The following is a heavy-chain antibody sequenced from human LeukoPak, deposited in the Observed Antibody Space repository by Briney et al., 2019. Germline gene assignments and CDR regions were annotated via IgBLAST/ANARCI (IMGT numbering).Heavy chain of an antibody. D-gene: IGHD6-13*01. Sequence: SVKVSCKASGGTFSSYAISWVRQAPGQGLEWMGGIIPIFGTANYAQKFQGRVTITADESTSTAYMELSSLRSEDTAVYYCARGRAVEQQLGDYYFDYWGQGTLVTVSS. CDR3: ARGRAVEQQLGDYYFDY. J-gene: IGHJ4*02. CDR2: IIPIFGTA. V-gene: IGHV1-69*13. CDR1: GGTFSSYA.